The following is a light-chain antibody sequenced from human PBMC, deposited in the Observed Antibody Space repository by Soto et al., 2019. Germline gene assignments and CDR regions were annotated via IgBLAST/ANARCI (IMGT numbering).Light chain of an antibody. Sequence: ETVMTQSAATLSVSPGERATLSCRASQSVSSNLAWYQQRPGQAPSLLIYGASTRAAGIPARFSGSGSGTEFTLTISSLQSEDFAVYYCQQYNNWPLTFGGGTKVDIK. CDR3: QQYNNWPLT. CDR2: GAS. J-gene: IGKJ4*01. CDR1: QSVSSN. V-gene: IGKV3-15*01.